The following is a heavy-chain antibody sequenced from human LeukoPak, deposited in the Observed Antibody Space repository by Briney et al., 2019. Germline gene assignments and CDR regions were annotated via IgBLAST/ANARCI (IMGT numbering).Heavy chain of an antibody. V-gene: IGHV3-53*01. CDR3: AGDSLSPPQGDS. Sequence: PGRSLRLSCAASGLTVSSSYMSWVRQAPGKGLEWVSVIYSDGDTYYPESVKGRFTISRDNSKNTLYLQMSSLRAEDTAVYYCAGDSLSPPQGDSWGQGTLVAVSS. CDR2: IYSDGDT. J-gene: IGHJ4*02. D-gene: IGHD2/OR15-2a*01. CDR1: GLTVSSSY.